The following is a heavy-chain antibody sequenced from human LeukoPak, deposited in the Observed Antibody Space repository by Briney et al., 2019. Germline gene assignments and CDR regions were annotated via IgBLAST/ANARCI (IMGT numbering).Heavy chain of an antibody. CDR2: ISAYNGNT. Sequence: ASAKVSCKASGYTFTSYGISWVRQAPGQGLEWMGWISAYNGNTNYAQKLQGRVTMTTDTSTSTAYMELRSLRSDDTAVYYCARPGKSTYCSSTSCYLGFHYYGMDVWGQGTTVTVSS. V-gene: IGHV1-18*01. J-gene: IGHJ6*02. CDR1: GYTFTSYG. D-gene: IGHD2-2*01. CDR3: ARPGKSTYCSSTSCYLGFHYYGMDV.